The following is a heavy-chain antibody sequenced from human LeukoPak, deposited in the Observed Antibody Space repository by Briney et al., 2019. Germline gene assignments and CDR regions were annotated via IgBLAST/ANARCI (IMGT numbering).Heavy chain of an antibody. CDR1: GFTFSSYN. Sequence: GGSLRLSCAASGFTFSSYNLNWLRQAPGKGLEWVLYISSSSSTIYYADSVKGRFTISRDNAKNSLYLQMNSLRAEDTAVYYCARRAARGRFDPWGQGTLVTVSS. D-gene: IGHD6-6*01. CDR3: ARRAARGRFDP. J-gene: IGHJ5*02. V-gene: IGHV3-48*01. CDR2: ISSSSSTI.